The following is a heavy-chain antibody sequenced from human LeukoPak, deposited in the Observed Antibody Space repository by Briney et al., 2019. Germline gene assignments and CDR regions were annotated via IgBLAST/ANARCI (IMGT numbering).Heavy chain of an antibody. V-gene: IGHV4-39*07. Sequence: SETLSPTCTVSGGSISSSSYYWGWIRQPPGKGLEWIGSIYYSGSTYYNPSLKSRVTISVDTSKNQFSLKLSSVTAADTAVYYCARLTRVGATTGFDYWGQGTLVTVSS. CDR3: ARLTRVGATTGFDY. CDR2: IYYSGST. J-gene: IGHJ4*02. CDR1: GGSISSSSYY. D-gene: IGHD1-26*01.